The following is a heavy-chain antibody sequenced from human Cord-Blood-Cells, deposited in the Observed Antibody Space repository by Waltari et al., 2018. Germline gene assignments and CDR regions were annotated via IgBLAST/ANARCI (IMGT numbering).Heavy chain of an antibody. D-gene: IGHD3-3*01. V-gene: IGHV4-34*01. CDR1: GGSFSGYY. CDR2: INQSGST. J-gene: IGHJ6*02. CDR3: ARVTDFWSGYYYGMDV. Sequence: QVQLQQWGAGLLKPSETLSLTCAVYGGSFSGYYWSWIRQPPGKGLEWIGEINQSGSTNYHPSLKSRVTISVDTSKNQFSLKLSSVTAADTAVYYCARVTDFWSGYYYGMDVWGQGTTVTVSS.